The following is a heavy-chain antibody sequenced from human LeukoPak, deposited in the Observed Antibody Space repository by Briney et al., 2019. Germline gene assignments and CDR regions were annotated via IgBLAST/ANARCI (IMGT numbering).Heavy chain of an antibody. J-gene: IGHJ6*03. Sequence: PGGSLRLSCAASGFTFSSYEMNWVRQAPGKGLEWIGSIYYSGSTYYNPSLKSRVTISVDTSKNQFSLKLSSVTAADTAVYYCARQVVATILYYYYYMDVWGKGTTVTISS. CDR3: ARQVVATILYYYYYMDV. CDR1: GFTFSSYE. D-gene: IGHD5-12*01. CDR2: IYYSGST. V-gene: IGHV4-39*01.